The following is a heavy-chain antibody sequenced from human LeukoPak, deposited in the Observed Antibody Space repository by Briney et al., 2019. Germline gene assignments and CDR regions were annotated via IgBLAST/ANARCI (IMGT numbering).Heavy chain of an antibody. CDR3: ARELLRYFDWLPGGMDV. CDR1: GGSISSGGYY. CDR2: IYYSGST. Sequence: PSETLSLTCTVSGGSISSGGYYWSWIRQHPGKGLEWIGYIYYSGSTYYNPSLKSRVTISVDTSKNQFSLKLSSVTAADTAVYYCARELLRYFDWLPGGMDVWGQGTTVTVSS. J-gene: IGHJ6*02. D-gene: IGHD3-9*01. V-gene: IGHV4-31*03.